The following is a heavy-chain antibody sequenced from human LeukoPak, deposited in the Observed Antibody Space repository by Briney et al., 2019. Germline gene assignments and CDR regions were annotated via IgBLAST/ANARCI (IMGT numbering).Heavy chain of an antibody. Sequence: KPVGSLRVSCAASGFTFSIYSVTWVRQAPGKGLECVASISSTSSYIYSEDSVRSRFTISRANAQYLAYLQRNSLRAEDTAVYYCARLDRADYSTSPVPYYNSYMNAWDKGTTVIVSS. D-gene: IGHD6-13*01. V-gene: IGHV3-21*06. J-gene: IGHJ6*03. CDR2: ISSTSSYI. CDR3: ARLDRADYSTSPVPYYNSYMNA. CDR1: GFTFSIYS.